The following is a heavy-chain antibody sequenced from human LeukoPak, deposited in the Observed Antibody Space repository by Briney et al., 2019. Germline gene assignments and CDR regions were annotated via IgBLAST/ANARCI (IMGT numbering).Heavy chain of an antibody. CDR3: ARGYCSSTSCSIFDY. V-gene: IGHV3-33*01. D-gene: IGHD2-2*01. J-gene: IGHJ4*02. Sequence: GGFLRLSCAASGFTFSSYGMHWVRQAPGKGLEWAAVIWYDGSNKYYADSVKGRFTISRDNSKNTLYLQMNSLRAEDTAVYYCARGYCSSTSCSIFDYWGQGTLVTVSS. CDR2: IWYDGSNK. CDR1: GFTFSSYG.